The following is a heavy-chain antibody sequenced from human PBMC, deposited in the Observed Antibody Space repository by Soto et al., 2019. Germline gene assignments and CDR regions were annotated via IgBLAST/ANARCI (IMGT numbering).Heavy chain of an antibody. V-gene: IGHV3-74*01. CDR1: GFTFSSYW. CDR2: INSDGSST. D-gene: IGHD3-22*01. J-gene: IGHJ4*02. Sequence: GGSLRLSCAASGFTFSSYWMHWVRQAPGKGLVWVSRINSDGSSTSYADSVKGRFTISRDNAKNKLYLQMNSLRAEDMSFYYCAIRASYYDSSGYFDYWGQGTLVTVSS. CDR3: AIRASYYDSSGYFDY.